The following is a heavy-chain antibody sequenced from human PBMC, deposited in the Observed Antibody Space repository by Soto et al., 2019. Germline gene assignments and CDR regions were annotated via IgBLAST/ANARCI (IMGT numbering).Heavy chain of an antibody. D-gene: IGHD3-10*01. J-gene: IGHJ4*02. V-gene: IGHV3-15*01. CDR3: AKGEVRGIIPSYFDY. CDR1: GFTFSNAW. Sequence: GGSLRLSCAASGFTFSNAWMSWVRQAPGKGLEWVGRIKSKTDGGTTDYAAPVKGRFTISRDNSKNTLYLQMDSLRAEDTAVYYCAKGEVRGIIPSYFDYWGLGTLVTVSS. CDR2: IKSKTDGGTT.